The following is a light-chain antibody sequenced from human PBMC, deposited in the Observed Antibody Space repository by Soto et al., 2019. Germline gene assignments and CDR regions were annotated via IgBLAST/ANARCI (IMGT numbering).Light chain of an antibody. CDR2: YDN. V-gene: IGLV1-44*01. CDR1: NSNIGSNT. CDR3: AAWDDSLNGRV. J-gene: IGLJ1*01. Sequence: QSVLTQPPSASGTPGQRVTISCSGSNSNIGSNTVNWYQQLPGTAPKLLIYYDNLRPSGVPDRISGSKSGTSASPAISGLQSDDEADYYCAAWDDSLNGRVFGTGTKAPS.